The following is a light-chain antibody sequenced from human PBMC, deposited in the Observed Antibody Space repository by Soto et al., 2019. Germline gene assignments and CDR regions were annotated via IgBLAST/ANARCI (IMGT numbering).Light chain of an antibody. CDR2: ASS. CDR1: PGSSTS. CDR3: QQLNFESWT. Sequence: IQLTQSPSSLSASVGDRVTITCRASPGSSTSFAWYQHKPGKPPKLLIYASSPLHSGVPSRFRGSGPGTEVRSTITSLQPDDFATYCCQQLNFESWTFGQGTKVEV. J-gene: IGKJ1*01. V-gene: IGKV1-9*01.